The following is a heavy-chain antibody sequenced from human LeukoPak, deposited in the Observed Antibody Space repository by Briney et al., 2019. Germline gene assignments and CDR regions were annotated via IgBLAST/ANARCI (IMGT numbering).Heavy chain of an antibody. Sequence: GGSLRLSCAASGFTFSSYWMHWVRQAPGKGLVWVSRINSDGSRTTYADSVKGRFTISRDNAKNTLYLQMNSLRAEDAAVYYCAKRGYSYGLAWGQGTLVTVSS. CDR1: GFTFSSYW. J-gene: IGHJ5*02. D-gene: IGHD5-18*01. CDR3: AKRGYSYGLA. V-gene: IGHV3-74*01. CDR2: INSDGSRT.